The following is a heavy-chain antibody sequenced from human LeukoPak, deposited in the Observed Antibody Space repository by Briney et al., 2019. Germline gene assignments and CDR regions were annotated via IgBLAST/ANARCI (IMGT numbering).Heavy chain of an antibody. Sequence: SETLSLTCGVFGASMSSYYWSWIRQPAGKGLEWIGRIYASGITNYNPSLKSRVTMSVDTSKNQFSLKLSSVTAADTAVYYCAREYMVTIRLDYWGQGTPVTVSS. D-gene: IGHD2-21*02. CDR3: AREYMVTIRLDY. V-gene: IGHV4-4*07. CDR1: GASMSSYY. CDR2: IYASGIT. J-gene: IGHJ4*02.